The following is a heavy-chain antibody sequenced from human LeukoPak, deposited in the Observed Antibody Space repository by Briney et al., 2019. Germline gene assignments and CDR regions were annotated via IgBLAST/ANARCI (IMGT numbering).Heavy chain of an antibody. D-gene: IGHD3-10*01. CDR2: INPNSGGT. Sequence: GASVTVSCKASGYTFTGYYMHWVRQAPGQGLEWMGWINPNSGGTNYAQKFQGRVTMTRDTSISTAYMELSRLRSDDTAVYYCARRARITMVRGVILDAFDIWGQGTMVTVSS. J-gene: IGHJ3*02. V-gene: IGHV1-2*02. CDR1: GYTFTGYY. CDR3: ARRARITMVRGVILDAFDI.